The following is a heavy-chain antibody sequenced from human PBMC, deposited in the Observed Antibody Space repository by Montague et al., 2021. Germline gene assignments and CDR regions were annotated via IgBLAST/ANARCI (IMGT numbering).Heavy chain of an antibody. CDR2: IYYSGNS. D-gene: IGHD6-13*01. CDR1: GASITSNIYY. V-gene: IGHV4-39*07. CDR3: ARVFSSWYVGWFDP. J-gene: IGHJ5*02. Sequence: SETLSLTCTVSGASITSNIYYWGWFRQSPGKGLEGIGSIYYSGNSFYQPSLKSRITMAVDTSKNQFSRKLSSVTAADTAIYYCARVFSSWYVGWFDPWGQGTLVTVSS.